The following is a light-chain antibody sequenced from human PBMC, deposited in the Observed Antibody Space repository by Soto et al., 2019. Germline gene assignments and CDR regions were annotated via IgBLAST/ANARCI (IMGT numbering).Light chain of an antibody. J-gene: IGKJ5*01. V-gene: IGKV3-15*01. CDR1: QGVTTN. CDR3: QHYNNWPFS. Sequence: VMTLSPSTLSLSPGERASLSCRAGQGVTTNFAWYQQKSGQSPRLLIYDVSIRATGVPARFSGTGSETDFTLTISGLQSEDSAVYFCQHYNNWPFSFAHGTRLEI. CDR2: DVS.